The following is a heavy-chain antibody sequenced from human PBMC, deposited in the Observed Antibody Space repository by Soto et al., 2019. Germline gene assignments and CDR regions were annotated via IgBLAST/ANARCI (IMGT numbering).Heavy chain of an antibody. CDR2: ISSSGSTI. Sequence: GESLKISCAASGFTFSSYEMNWVRQAPGKGLEWVSYISSSGSTIYYADSVKGRFTISRDNAKNSLYLQMNSLRAEDTAVYYCARDSPGNYYDSSGYPQYFQHWGQGTLVTVSS. D-gene: IGHD3-22*01. V-gene: IGHV3-48*03. CDR1: GFTFSSYE. CDR3: ARDSPGNYYDSSGYPQYFQH. J-gene: IGHJ1*01.